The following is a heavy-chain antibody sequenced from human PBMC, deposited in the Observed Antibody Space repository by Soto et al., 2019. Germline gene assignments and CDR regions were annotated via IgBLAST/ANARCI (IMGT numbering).Heavy chain of an antibody. CDR2: IRNKASGYAT. D-gene: IGHD6-19*01. V-gene: IGHV3-73*01. J-gene: IGHJ4*02. CDR1: GFYFSGSA. Sequence: EVQLVESGGGLVQLGGSLKLSCAASGFYFSGSAMHWVRQASGKGLEWVGQIRNKASGYATAYAVSVRGRFTISRDDSQNTAFLQLSSLRAEDTAVYYCAKLSGWAEHDDSWGQGTLVTVSA. CDR3: AKLSGWAEHDDS.